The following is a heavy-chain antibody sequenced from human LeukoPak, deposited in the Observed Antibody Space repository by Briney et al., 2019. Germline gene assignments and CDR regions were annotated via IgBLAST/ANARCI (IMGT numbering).Heavy chain of an antibody. CDR2: ISYSGTT. Sequence: PSETLSLTCTVSGGSISSYYWSWIRQPPGKGLEWIGYISYSGTTTYNPSLESRVTISVDTSKNQFSLKLSSMTAADTAVYYCARGPPAKPGTGYYYGMDVWGQGTTVTVSS. D-gene: IGHD2-2*01. J-gene: IGHJ6*02. CDR1: GGSISSYY. V-gene: IGHV4-59*12. CDR3: ARGPPAKPGTGYYYGMDV.